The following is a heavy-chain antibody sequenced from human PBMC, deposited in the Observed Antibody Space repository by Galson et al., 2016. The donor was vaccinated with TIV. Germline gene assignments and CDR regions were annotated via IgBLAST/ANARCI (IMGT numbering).Heavy chain of an antibody. CDR3: ARDDGSTSGSDC. J-gene: IGHJ4*02. CDR2: INPNSGGT. CDR1: GYTFTDYC. D-gene: IGHD3-22*01. Sequence: SVKVSCKASGYTFTDYCIHWVRQAPGQGLEWMGWINPNSGGTIYAQKFQGRVTMTRDTSITTAYLDLSRLRSADTAVYYCARDDGSTSGSDCWGQGSLVTVSS. V-gene: IGHV1-2*02.